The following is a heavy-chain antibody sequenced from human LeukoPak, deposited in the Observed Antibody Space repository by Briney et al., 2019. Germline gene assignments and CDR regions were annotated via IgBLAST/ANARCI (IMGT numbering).Heavy chain of an antibody. V-gene: IGHV5-51*01. CDR3: AGVLWFGELSENWFDP. D-gene: IGHD3-10*01. Sequence: GESLKISCKGSGYSFTSYWIGWVRQMSGKGLEWMGIIYPGDSDTRYSPSFQGQVTISADKSISTAYLQWSSLKASDTAMYYCAGVLWFGELSENWFDPWGQGTLVTVSS. CDR1: GYSFTSYW. CDR2: IYPGDSDT. J-gene: IGHJ5*02.